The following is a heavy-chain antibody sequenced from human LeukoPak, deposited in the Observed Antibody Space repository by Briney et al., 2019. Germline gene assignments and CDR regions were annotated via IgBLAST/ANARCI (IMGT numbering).Heavy chain of an antibody. CDR2: ISAYNGNT. D-gene: IGHD6-19*01. CDR3: ARAVAVAVAYYYYGMDV. V-gene: IGHV1-18*01. J-gene: IGHJ6*02. CDR1: GYTFTSYG. Sequence: RASVKVSCKASGYTFTSYGISWVRQAPGQGLEWMGWISAYNGNTNYAQKLQGRVTMTTDTSTSTAYMELRGLRSDDTAVYYCARAVAVAVAYYYYGMDVWGQGTTVTVSS.